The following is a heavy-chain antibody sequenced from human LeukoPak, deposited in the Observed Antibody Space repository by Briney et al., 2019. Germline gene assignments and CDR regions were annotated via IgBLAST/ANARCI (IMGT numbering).Heavy chain of an antibody. CDR1: GYTFTSYY. J-gene: IGHJ5*02. V-gene: IGHV1-2*02. Sequence: ASVKVSCKASGYTFTSYYMHWVRQAPGQGLEWMGWINPNSGGTNYAQKFQGRVTMTRDTSIRTAYVELSRLRSDDTAVYYCAKYFVDGSGSYYNRLHFWFDPWGQGTLVTVSS. CDR2: INPNSGGT. D-gene: IGHD3-10*01. CDR3: AKYFVDGSGSYYNRLHFWFDP.